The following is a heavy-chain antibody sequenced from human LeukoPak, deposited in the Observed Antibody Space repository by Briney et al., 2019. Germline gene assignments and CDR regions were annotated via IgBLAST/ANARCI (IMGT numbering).Heavy chain of an antibody. CDR2: ISSNGGST. CDR1: GFTFSSYA. J-gene: IGHJ6*03. CDR3: ARDDRITVGYSYGPYMDV. D-gene: IGHD5-18*01. V-gene: IGHV3-64*01. Sequence: GGSLRLSCAASGFTFSSYAMHWVRQAPGKGLEYVSAISSNGGSTYYANSVKGRFTISRDNSKNTLYPQMGSLRAEDMAVYYCARDDRITVGYSYGPYMDVWGKGTTVTVSS.